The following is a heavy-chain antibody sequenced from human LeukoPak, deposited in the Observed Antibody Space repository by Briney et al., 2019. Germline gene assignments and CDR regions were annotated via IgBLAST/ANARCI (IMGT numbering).Heavy chain of an antibody. V-gene: IGHV3-48*01. J-gene: IGHJ4*02. Sequence: PGGSLRLSCAASGFTFSSYSMNWVRQAPGKGLEWVSYIGSSSSTIYYADSVKGRFTISRDNAKNSLYLQMNSLRAEDTAVYYCARERTFDYWGQGTLVTVSS. CDR3: ARERTFDY. CDR1: GFTFSSYS. CDR2: IGSSSSTI.